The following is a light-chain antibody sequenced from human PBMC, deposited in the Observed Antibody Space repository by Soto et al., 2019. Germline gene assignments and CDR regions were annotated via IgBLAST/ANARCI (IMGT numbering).Light chain of an antibody. CDR3: QQRSSTPQT. CDR2: DAS. Sequence: EIVLTQSPATLSLSPGERATLSCRASQSVSSYLAWYQQKPGQAPRLLIYDASNRATGIPARFSGSGSGTDFTLTISSLEAEDFAIYYCQQRSSTPQTFGQGTKVEIK. J-gene: IGKJ1*01. V-gene: IGKV3-11*01. CDR1: QSVSSY.